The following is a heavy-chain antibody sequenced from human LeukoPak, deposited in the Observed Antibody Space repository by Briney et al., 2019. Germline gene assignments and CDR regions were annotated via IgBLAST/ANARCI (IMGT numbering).Heavy chain of an antibody. Sequence: GGSLRLSCSASGFTFSSYWMHWVRQAPGKGLVWVSRLNSDGSSTSYADSVKGRFTISRDNAKNTLYLQMNSQRAEDTAVYYCARAWQLWYYYGMDVWGQGTTVTVSS. J-gene: IGHJ6*02. V-gene: IGHV3-74*01. CDR2: LNSDGSST. D-gene: IGHD5-18*01. CDR1: GFTFSSYW. CDR3: ARAWQLWYYYGMDV.